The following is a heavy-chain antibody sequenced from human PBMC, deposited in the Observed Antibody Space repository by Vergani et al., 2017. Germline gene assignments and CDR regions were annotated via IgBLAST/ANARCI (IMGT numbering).Heavy chain of an antibody. CDR3: ARGDYGILTGYRY. J-gene: IGHJ4*02. D-gene: IGHD3-9*01. V-gene: IGHV1-46*03. Sequence: QVQVVQSGAEVKKSGASVKVSCKTSGYTFSNYYMHWVRQALGQGLEWMGIINPSGGHTNYAQKFQGRVTMTRDTSTSTVYMELSSLRSEDTAIYYCARGDYGILTGYRYWVQGTLVTVSA. CDR1: GYTFSNYY. CDR2: INPSGGHT.